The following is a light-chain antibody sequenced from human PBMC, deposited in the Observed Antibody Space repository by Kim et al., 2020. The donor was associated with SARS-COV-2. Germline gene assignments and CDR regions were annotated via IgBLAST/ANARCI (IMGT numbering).Light chain of an antibody. V-gene: IGKV1-17*03. CDR3: LHHNSYPYI. J-gene: IGKJ2*01. CDR2: GAS. CDR1: QDISNY. Sequence: SASIGDRVTITCRASQDISNYLAWFQQKPGKVPKRLIYGASTLQSGVPSRFSGSGSGTEFTLTIRGLQPEDFATYYCLHHNSYPYIFGQGTKLEI.